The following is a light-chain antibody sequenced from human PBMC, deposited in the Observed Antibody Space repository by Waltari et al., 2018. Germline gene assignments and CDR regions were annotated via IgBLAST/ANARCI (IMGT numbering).Light chain of an antibody. CDR2: QDN. V-gene: IGLV3-1*01. Sequence: SYELTQPPSVSVSPGQSASITCSGDKLGEKYASWYQQKPGQSPVLIIYQDNKRPAGLPDRFSGSNSGSTATLTISGTQAMDEADYYGQAWDTRTYWVFGGGTKLTVL. CDR1: KLGEKY. J-gene: IGLJ3*02. CDR3: QAWDTRTYWV.